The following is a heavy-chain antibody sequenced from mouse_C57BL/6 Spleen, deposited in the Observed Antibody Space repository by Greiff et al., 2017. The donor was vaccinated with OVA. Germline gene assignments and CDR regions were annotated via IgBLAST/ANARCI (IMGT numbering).Heavy chain of an antibody. Sequence: DVKLQESGPGLVKPSQSLSLTCSVTGYSITSGYYWNWIRQFPGNKLEWMGYISYDGSNNYNPSLKNRISITRDTSKNQFFLKLNSVTTEDTATYYCARRANWDGFDYWGQGTTLTVSS. V-gene: IGHV3-6*01. CDR1: GYSITSGYY. J-gene: IGHJ2*01. D-gene: IGHD4-1*01. CDR3: ARRANWDGFDY. CDR2: ISYDGSN.